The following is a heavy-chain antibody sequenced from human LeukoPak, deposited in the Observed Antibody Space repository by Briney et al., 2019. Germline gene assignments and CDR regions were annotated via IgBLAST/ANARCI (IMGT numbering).Heavy chain of an antibody. D-gene: IGHD2-15*01. J-gene: IGHJ3*02. CDR3: VRHLSAGRPAFDI. Sequence: SETLSLTCTVSGGSINSYYWSWIRQPPGKGLEWMGYIYYSGSTNYNPYLKSRVTISVDTSNNKFSLKLTSLTAADTAVYYCVRHLSAGRPAFDIWGQGTMVTVSS. CDR1: GGSINSYY. CDR2: IYYSGST. V-gene: IGHV4-59*08.